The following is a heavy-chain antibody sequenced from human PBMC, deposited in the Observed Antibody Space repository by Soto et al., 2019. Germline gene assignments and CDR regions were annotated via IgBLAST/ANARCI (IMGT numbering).Heavy chain of an antibody. D-gene: IGHD3-10*01. J-gene: IGHJ6*02. Sequence: SVKVSCKASGGTFSSYAISWVRQAPGQGLEWMGGIIPIFGTANYAQKFQGRVTITADESTSTAYMELSSLRSEDTAVYYCARTSRGRYYGSGSYYYYGMDVWGQGTTVTVSS. CDR3: ARTSRGRYYGSGSYYYYGMDV. CDR1: GGTFSSYA. CDR2: IIPIFGTA. V-gene: IGHV1-69*13.